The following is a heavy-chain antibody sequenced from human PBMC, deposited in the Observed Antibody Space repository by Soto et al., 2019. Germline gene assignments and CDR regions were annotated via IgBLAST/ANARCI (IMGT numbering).Heavy chain of an antibody. Sequence: HPRGSLRLSCVASGFTFSNYAMHWVRQAPGKGLAWVAFISYDVSNKYCADSVKGRFTISRDNSKNRLYLQMNSLRAEDTAVYYCARGGYYASESFYHEEDASDIWGRGTMVNLSS. J-gene: IGHJ3*02. CDR2: ISYDVSNK. D-gene: IGHD3-10*01. CDR1: GFTFSNYA. CDR3: ARGGYYASESFYHEEDASDI. V-gene: IGHV3-30-3*01.